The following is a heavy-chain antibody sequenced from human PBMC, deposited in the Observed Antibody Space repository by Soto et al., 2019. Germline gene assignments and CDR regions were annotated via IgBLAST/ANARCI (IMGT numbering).Heavy chain of an antibody. J-gene: IGHJ6*02. CDR3: ARGGVLRFLGGGMDV. D-gene: IGHD3-3*01. Sequence: GASLKVSCKASGGTFSSYAISWVRQAPGQGLEWMGGIIPIFGTANYAQKFQGRVTITADESTSTAYMELSSLRSEDTAVYYCARGGVLRFLGGGMDVWGQGTTVTVSS. V-gene: IGHV1-69*13. CDR2: IIPIFGTA. CDR1: GGTFSSYA.